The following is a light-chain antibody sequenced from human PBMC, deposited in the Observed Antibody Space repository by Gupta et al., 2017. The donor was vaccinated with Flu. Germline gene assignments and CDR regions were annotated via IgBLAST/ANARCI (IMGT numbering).Light chain of an antibody. CDR3: QQYDATASWT. CDR2: WAS. V-gene: IGKV4-1*01. Sequence: DIVMTQSPASLAVSLGERATINCRSSRSVLYNSNNKNYLAWYQQKPGQPPKLLIYWASTRESGVPDRFSGSGSGTDFTLTISSRQAEDVAVYYCQQYDATASWTFGQGTKVEIK. CDR1: RSVLYNSNNKNY. J-gene: IGKJ1*01.